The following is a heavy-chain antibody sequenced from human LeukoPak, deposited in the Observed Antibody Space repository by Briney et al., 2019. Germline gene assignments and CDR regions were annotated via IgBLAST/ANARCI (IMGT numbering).Heavy chain of an antibody. CDR1: GFTFSSYA. J-gene: IGHJ5*02. V-gene: IGHV3-23*01. Sequence: PGGSLRLSCAASGFTFSSYAMCWVRQAPAKGLEWVSAISGSAGSTYYADSAKGRFTISRDNSKNNLYLQMNSFIAEDTAVHYFAKVPARLGAPNWFDPWGQGTLVTVSS. D-gene: IGHD2-2*01. CDR3: AKVPARLGAPNWFDP. CDR2: ISGSAGST.